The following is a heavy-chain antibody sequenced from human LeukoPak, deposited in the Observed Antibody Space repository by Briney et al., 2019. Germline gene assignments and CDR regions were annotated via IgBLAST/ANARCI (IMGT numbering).Heavy chain of an antibody. J-gene: IGHJ6*03. Sequence: SGGSLRLSCAASGFTFSSYGINWVRQAPGKGLEWVAVVSYDGSEKYYADSEKGRLTISRDKSKNTVSLQMNSLRAEDTAVYYCARDAYCSSTSCYLDVWGKGTTVTVSS. CDR1: GFTFSSYG. V-gene: IGHV3-30*03. CDR2: VSYDGSEK. CDR3: ARDAYCSSTSCYLDV. D-gene: IGHD2-2*01.